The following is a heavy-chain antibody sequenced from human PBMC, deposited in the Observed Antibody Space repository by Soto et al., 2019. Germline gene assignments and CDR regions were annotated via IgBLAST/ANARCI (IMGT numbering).Heavy chain of an antibody. V-gene: IGHV4-61*01. Sequence: SYSVSEGKVRSRSVCRSWIRQPPGKGLEWIGFIYNSGSFNYNSSLKSRVTISVDTSKHQFSLKLSSVTAADTAVYYCARVPLGYSSSHYFDYWGQGALVPGSS. CDR2: IYNSGSF. CDR1: EGKVRSRSVC. D-gene: IGHD6-6*01. J-gene: IGHJ4*02. CDR3: ARVPLGYSSSHYFDY.